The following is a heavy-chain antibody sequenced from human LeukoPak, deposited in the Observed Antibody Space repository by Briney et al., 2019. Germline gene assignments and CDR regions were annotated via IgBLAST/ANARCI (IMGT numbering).Heavy chain of an antibody. D-gene: IGHD6-6*01. J-gene: IGHJ5*02. Sequence: SETLSLICNVPGDSINNYYWSWVRPPPGKGLEWIGYIYYSGSTNYNPTLKSRVTISKDPSKKQVALKLTSVTAADTAVYYCARGSNWLDPWGQGTLVTVSS. CDR2: IYYSGST. CDR1: GDSINNYY. V-gene: IGHV4-59*01. CDR3: ARGSNWLDP.